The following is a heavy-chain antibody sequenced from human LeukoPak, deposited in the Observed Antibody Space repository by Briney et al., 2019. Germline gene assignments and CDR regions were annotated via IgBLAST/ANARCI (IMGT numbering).Heavy chain of an antibody. Sequence: ASVKVSCKASGYTFTGYYMHWVRQAPGQGLEWMGWINPNSGGTNYAQKFQGRVTMTRDTSISTAYMELSRLRSDDTAVYYCARDWSYLGLNAFYILGQGTMGTGSS. CDR1: GYTFTGYY. CDR3: ARDWSYLGLNAFYI. V-gene: IGHV1-2*02. D-gene: IGHD1-26*01. J-gene: IGHJ3*02. CDR2: INPNSGGT.